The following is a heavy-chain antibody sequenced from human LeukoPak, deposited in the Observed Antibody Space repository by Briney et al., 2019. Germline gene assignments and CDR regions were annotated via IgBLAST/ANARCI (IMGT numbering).Heavy chain of an antibody. CDR3: ARARGYSYGYSDY. V-gene: IGHV3-21*01. CDR2: ISSSSSYI. J-gene: IGHJ4*02. CDR1: GFTFSSYS. D-gene: IGHD5-18*01. Sequence: GSLRLSCAASGFTFSSYSMNWVRQAPGKGLEWVSSISSSSSYIYYADSVKGRFTISRDNAKNSLYLQMNSLGDEDTAVYYCARARGYSYGYSDYWGQGTLVTVSS.